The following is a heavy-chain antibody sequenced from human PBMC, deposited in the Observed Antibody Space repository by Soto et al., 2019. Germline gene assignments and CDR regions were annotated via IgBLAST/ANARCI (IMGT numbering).Heavy chain of an antibody. V-gene: IGHV3-30-3*01. J-gene: IGHJ5*02. CDR2: ISYDGSNK. CDR3: ARDPVPMWEWSQFDP. Sequence: GGSLRLSCAASGFTFSSYAMHWVRQAPGKGLEWVAVISYDGSNKYYADSVKGRFTISRDNSKNTLYLQMNSLRAEDKAVYYCARDPVPMWEWSQFDPWGQGTLVTVSS. CDR1: GFTFSSYA. D-gene: IGHD3-3*01.